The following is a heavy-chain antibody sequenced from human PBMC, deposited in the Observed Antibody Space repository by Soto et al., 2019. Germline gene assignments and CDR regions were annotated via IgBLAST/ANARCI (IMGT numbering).Heavy chain of an antibody. D-gene: IGHD7-27*01. CDR1: GGNFNTYP. J-gene: IGHJ6*02. Sequence: QGQLVQSGAEVKKPGSSVKVSCKASGGNFNTYPFSWVRQAPGQGLEWMGGIIPIYGSANYAQRFQGRVTINAAKSMSRACMEQSSPRSEDTAVYYCARAWGGVIQPVGRDYNAMSVWGQVPTLNVPS. CDR2: IIPIYGSA. V-gene: IGHV1-69*06. CDR3: ARAWGGVIQPVGRDYNAMSV.